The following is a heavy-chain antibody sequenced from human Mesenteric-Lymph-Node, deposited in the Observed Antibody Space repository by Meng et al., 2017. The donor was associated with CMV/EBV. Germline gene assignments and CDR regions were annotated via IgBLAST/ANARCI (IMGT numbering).Heavy chain of an antibody. J-gene: IGHJ3*02. V-gene: IGHV3-30*02. CDR2: IRYDGSNK. Sequence: GGSLRLSCAASGFTFSSYGMHWVRQAPGKGLEWVAFIRYDGSNKYYADSVKGRFTISRDNSKNTLYLQMNSLRAEDTAVYYCAKSRVWFGEFDAFDIWGQGTMVTVSS. D-gene: IGHD3-10*01. CDR3: AKSRVWFGEFDAFDI. CDR1: GFTFSSYG.